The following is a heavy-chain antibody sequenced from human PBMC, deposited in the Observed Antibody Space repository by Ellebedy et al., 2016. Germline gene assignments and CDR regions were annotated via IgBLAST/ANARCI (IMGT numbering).Heavy chain of an antibody. J-gene: IGHJ4*02. Sequence: SGPTLVKPTQTLTLTCTFSGFSLSTSGVGVGWIRQPPGKALEWLALIYWDDDKRYSPSLKSRLTITKDTSKNQVVLTMTNMDPVDTATYYCAHTGIAVAAAGSYFDYWGQGTLVTVSS. CDR2: IYWDDDK. CDR1: GFSLSTSGVG. V-gene: IGHV2-5*02. D-gene: IGHD6-19*01. CDR3: AHTGIAVAAAGSYFDY.